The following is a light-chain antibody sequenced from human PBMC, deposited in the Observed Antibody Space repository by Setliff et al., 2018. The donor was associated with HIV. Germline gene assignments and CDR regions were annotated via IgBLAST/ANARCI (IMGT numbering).Light chain of an antibody. CDR3: CSYAGTTTFPPGV. CDR1: RSDIGTYNY. J-gene: IGLJ1*01. V-gene: IGLV2-23*02. CDR2: DVS. Sequence: QSALTQPASVSGSPGQSITISCTGSRSDIGTYNYVSWYQQHPGKAPKLMIYDVSKRPSGVSNRYSGSKSGNTASLTISGLQAEDEADYYCCSYAGTTTFPPGVFGTGTKVTVL.